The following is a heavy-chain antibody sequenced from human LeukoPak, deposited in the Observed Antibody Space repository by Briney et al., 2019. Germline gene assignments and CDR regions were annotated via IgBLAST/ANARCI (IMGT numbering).Heavy chain of an antibody. CDR3: AKPLRRYYDSSGPDY. V-gene: IGHV3-23*01. Sequence: GSLRLSCAASGFTFSSYAMSWVRQAPGKGLEWVSAISGSGGSTYYADSVKGRFTIPRGNSKNTLYLQMNSLRAEDTAVYYCAKPLRRYYDSSGPDYWGQGTLVTVSS. CDR1: GFTFSSYA. D-gene: IGHD3-22*01. CDR2: ISGSGGST. J-gene: IGHJ4*02.